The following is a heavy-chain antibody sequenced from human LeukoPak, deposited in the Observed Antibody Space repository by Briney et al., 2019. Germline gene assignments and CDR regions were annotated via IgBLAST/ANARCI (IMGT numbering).Heavy chain of an antibody. J-gene: IGHJ5*02. CDR3: ARDFSGWYADSWFDP. CDR2: INHSGST. V-gene: IGHV4-34*01. Sequence: SETLSPTCAVYGGSFSGYYWSWIRQPPGKGLEWIGEINHSGSTNYNPSLKSRVTISVDTSKNQFSLKLSSVTAADTAVYYCARDFSGWYADSWFDPWGQGTLVTVSS. D-gene: IGHD6-19*01. CDR1: GGSFSGYY.